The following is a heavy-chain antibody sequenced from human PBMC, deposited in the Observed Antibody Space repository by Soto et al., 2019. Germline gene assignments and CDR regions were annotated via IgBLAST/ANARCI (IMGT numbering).Heavy chain of an antibody. Sequence: QVQLQESGPGLVKPSETLSLTCTVSGGPVSSYYWSWLRQPPGQGLEWIGYIHDSGSTDYDSGSTDYNPSLKSRLTISVDTSKNQCSLKLSSVTAADTAIYYCARVRWCGDLTYLDYWGQGTLVTVSS. V-gene: IGHV4-59*02. CDR2: IHDSGSTDYDSGST. CDR3: ARVRWCGDLTYLDY. CDR1: GGPVSSYY. J-gene: IGHJ4*02. D-gene: IGHD3-10*01.